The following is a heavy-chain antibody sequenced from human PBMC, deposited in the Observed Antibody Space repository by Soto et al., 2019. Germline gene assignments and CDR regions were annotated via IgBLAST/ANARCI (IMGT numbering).Heavy chain of an antibody. V-gene: IGHV1-69*05. CDR2: IIPIFPTP. CDR3: ARDKDRQQLGGNYGCCIDV. D-gene: IGHD4-17*01. Sequence: QVQLVQSGAEVKKPGSSVTVSCKASGGTFGNSAISWVRQAPGQGLEWMGGIIPIFPTPDYAQKFQARVTXTXDXXTTTAYMEWTSLRSEETAVYYRARDKDRQQLGGNYGCCIDVWGQGTTVTVSS. CDR1: GGTFGNSA. J-gene: IGHJ6*02.